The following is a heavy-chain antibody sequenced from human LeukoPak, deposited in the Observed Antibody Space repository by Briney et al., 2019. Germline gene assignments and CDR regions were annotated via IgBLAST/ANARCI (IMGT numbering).Heavy chain of an antibody. CDR2: IYYSGST. CDR3: ARHLKGVMTCFDY. D-gene: IGHD2-21*02. J-gene: IGHJ4*02. Sequence: SETLSLTCTVSGGSISNNYWSWIRQPPGKGLEWIGFIYYSGSTKYNPSLESRVTISVDTSKNQFSLNLNSVTAADAAVYYCARHLKGVMTCFDYWGQGALVTVSS. V-gene: IGHV4-59*08. CDR1: GGSISNNY.